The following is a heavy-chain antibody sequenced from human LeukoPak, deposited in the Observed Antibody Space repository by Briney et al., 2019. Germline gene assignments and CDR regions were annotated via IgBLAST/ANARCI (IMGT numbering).Heavy chain of an antibody. CDR3: ATNIVVVVAATRKDY. J-gene: IGHJ4*02. CDR2: ISAGGGSI. V-gene: IGHV3-23*01. D-gene: IGHD2-15*01. CDR1: EFTFSSHA. Sequence: GSLRLSCAASEFTFSSHAMSWVRQAPGKGLEWVSAISAGGGSIYYADSVKGRFTISRDNSKNTLYLQMNSLRAEDTAVYYCATNIVVVVAATRKDYWGQGTLVTVSS.